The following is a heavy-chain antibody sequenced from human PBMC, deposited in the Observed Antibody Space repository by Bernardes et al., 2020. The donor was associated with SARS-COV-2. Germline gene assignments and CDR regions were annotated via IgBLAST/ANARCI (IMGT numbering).Heavy chain of an antibody. D-gene: IGHD2-2*03. CDR2: IDWDDDK. V-gene: IGHV2-70*01. CDR3: ARIPVDIDGGYYGMDV. J-gene: IGHJ6*02. CDR1: GFSLSTSGMC. Sequence: SGPTLVKPTQTLTLTCTFSGFSLSTSGMCVSWIRQPPGKALEWLALIDWDDDKYYSTSLKTRLTITKDTSKNQVVLTMTNMDPVDTATYYCARIPVDIDGGYYGMDVWGQGTTVTVSS.